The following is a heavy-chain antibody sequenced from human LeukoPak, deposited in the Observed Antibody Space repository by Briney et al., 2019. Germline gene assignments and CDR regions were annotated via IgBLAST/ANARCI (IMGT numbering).Heavy chain of an antibody. D-gene: IGHD2-21*02. CDR2: INPSGGDT. J-gene: IGHJ4*02. CDR1: GYILSSYN. V-gene: IGHV1-46*01. CDR3: ARTYCAGDCSIRYFDY. Sequence: GASVKVSCKASGYILSSYNMHWVRQAPGQGLEWLGIINPSGGDTKYAQKFQGRVTLTRDKSTSTVYMELSSLTSDDTAVYYCARTYCAGDCSIRYFDYWGQGTLVTVSS.